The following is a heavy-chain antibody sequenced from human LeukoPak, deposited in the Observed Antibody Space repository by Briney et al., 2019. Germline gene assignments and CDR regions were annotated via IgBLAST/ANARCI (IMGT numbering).Heavy chain of an antibody. V-gene: IGHV5-51*01. J-gene: IGHJ6*02. CDR1: GYSFTNYW. CDR3: ARQIQGYDILTGYSLGMDV. D-gene: IGHD3-9*01. CDR2: IYPGDSDT. Sequence: GESLKISCKASGYSFTNYWIGWVRQMPGKGLEWMGIIYPGDSDTRYSPSFQGQVTISADKSISTAYLQWSSLKAPDTAMYYCARQIQGYDILTGYSLGMDVWGQGTTVTVSS.